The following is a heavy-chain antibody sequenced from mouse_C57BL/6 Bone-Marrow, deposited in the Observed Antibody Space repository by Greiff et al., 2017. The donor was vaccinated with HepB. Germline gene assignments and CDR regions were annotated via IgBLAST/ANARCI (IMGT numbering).Heavy chain of an antibody. CDR3: TNYYGSSYDWYVDV. J-gene: IGHJ1*03. Sequence: VQLQQSGTVLARPGASVKMSCKTSGYTFTSYWMHWVKQRPGQGLEWIGAIYPGNSDTSYNQKFKGKAKLTAVTSASTAYMELSSLTNEDSAVYYCTNYYGSSYDWYVDVWGTGTTVTVSS. CDR1: GYTFTSYW. CDR2: IYPGNSDT. D-gene: IGHD1-1*01. V-gene: IGHV1-5*01.